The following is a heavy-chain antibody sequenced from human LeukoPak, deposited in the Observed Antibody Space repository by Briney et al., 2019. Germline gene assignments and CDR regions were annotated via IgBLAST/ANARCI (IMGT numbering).Heavy chain of an antibody. D-gene: IGHD3-22*01. J-gene: IGHJ4*02. Sequence: GRSLRLSCAASGFTFSSSGMHWVRQAPGKGLEWVAVISYDGSNKYYADSVKGRFTFSRDNSKNSLYLQMNSLRAEDTAVYYCARGSTYYDSSGQVPFDYWGQGTLVTVSS. CDR1: GFTFSSSG. CDR2: ISYDGSNK. CDR3: ARGSTYYDSSGQVPFDY. V-gene: IGHV3-30*03.